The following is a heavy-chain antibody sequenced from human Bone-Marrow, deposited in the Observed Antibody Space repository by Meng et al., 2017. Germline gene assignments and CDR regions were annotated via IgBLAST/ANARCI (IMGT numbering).Heavy chain of an antibody. CDR2: INHSGST. CDR3: RLAYCMGDCVDY. J-gene: IGHJ4*02. CDR1: GGSFSADD. V-gene: IGHV4-34*01. Sequence: QGQGQQWGAGLRKPWESLSRTCAFYGGSFSADDRSWIRQPPGKGLEWLGQINHSGSTNDNPSLKSRVTISIDTSRNQLSLKLSSVTAADTAVYYCRLAYCMGDCVDYWGQGTLVTVSS. D-gene: IGHD2-21*01.